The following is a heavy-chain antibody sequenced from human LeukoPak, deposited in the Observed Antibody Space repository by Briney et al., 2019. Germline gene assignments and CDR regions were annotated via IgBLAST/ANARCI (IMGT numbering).Heavy chain of an antibody. V-gene: IGHV4-59*01. CDR2: ISDSGST. D-gene: IGHD6-13*01. CDR3: SRARFSSIYYFDD. CDR1: GVPLCIFL. Sequence: PSEPLSHTCTVCGVPLCIFLWSWLRPPPGEGLEGIRYISDSGSTNYNPSLKSRVTISVCRSKNQFSLKLTSVTTADTAVYYCSRARFSSIYYFDDWGQGALVSVSS. J-gene: IGHJ4*02.